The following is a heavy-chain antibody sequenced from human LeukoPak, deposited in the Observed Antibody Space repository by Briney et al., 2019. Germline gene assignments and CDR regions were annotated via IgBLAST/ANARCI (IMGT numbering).Heavy chain of an antibody. Sequence: SEPLSLTFPVSGDSITTYYWSWIRPPPGQGLAWIGHIYYSGSTNYNPSLKSRVTISVDTSKNQFSLKLTSVTAADTAVYYCARDGVKTVTGRWGWFDPWGQGTLVTVSS. CDR3: ARDGVKTVTGRWGWFDP. V-gene: IGHV4-59*01. J-gene: IGHJ5*02. D-gene: IGHD4-17*01. CDR1: GDSITTYY. CDR2: IYYSGST.